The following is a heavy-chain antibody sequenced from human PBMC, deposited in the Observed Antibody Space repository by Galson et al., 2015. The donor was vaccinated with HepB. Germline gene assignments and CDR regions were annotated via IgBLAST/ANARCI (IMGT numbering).Heavy chain of an antibody. V-gene: IGHV3-73*01. D-gene: IGHD6-13*01. CDR2: IRSKVSNYAT. CDR3: TRLGDFSGYSSR. CDR1: GFTFSGSA. Sequence: SLRLSCAASGFTFSGSAIHWVRQPSGKGPEWVGRIRSKVSNYATSYVPSLKGRFTISRDDSKNMAYLHMKSLKTEDSAVYYCTRLGDFSGYSSRWGQGTLVTVSS. J-gene: IGHJ4*02.